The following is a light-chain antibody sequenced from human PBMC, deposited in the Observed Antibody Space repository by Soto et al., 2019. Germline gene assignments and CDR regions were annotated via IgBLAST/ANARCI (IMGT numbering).Light chain of an antibody. CDR1: SGDVGRYNY. V-gene: IGLV2-11*01. J-gene: IGLJ1*01. CDR3: SSYTSSSTLV. Sequence: QSALTQPRSVSGSPGQSVTTSCTGTSGDVGRYNYVSWYQQHPGKAPKLMIYDVNARPSGVPDRFSGSKSGNTASLTISGLQTEDEADYYCSSYTSSSTLVFGTGTKVTVL. CDR2: DVN.